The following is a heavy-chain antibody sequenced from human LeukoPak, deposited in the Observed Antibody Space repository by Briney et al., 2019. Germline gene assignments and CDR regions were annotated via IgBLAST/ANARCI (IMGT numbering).Heavy chain of an antibody. CDR1: GGSISSHY. CDR3: VRGFARGDDYYYFYMDV. Sequence: PSETLSLTCTVSGGSISSHYWSWLRQPPGKGLEWIGYIYYDGSTNYNPSLKSRVTILVDTSKNKLSLKLSSVTAADTAVYYCVRGFARGDDYYYFYMDVWGKGTTVTVSS. J-gene: IGHJ6*03. CDR2: IYYDGST. D-gene: IGHD3-10*01. V-gene: IGHV4-59*11.